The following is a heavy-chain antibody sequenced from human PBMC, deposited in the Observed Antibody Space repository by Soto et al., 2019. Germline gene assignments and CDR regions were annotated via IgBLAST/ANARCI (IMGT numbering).Heavy chain of an antibody. D-gene: IGHD1-7*01. CDR2: ISGSGGST. CDR1: GFTFSSYA. Sequence: GGSLRLSCAASGFTFSSYAMSWVRQPPGKGLEWVSAISGSGGSTYYADSVKGRFTISRDNSKNTLYLQMNSLRAEDTAVYYCAKDTITGIPGTRWFDPWGQRPLVTVSS. J-gene: IGHJ5*02. V-gene: IGHV3-23*01. CDR3: AKDTITGIPGTRWFDP.